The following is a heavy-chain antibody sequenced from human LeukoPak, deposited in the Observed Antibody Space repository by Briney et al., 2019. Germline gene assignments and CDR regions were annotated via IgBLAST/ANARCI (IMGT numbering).Heavy chain of an antibody. CDR2: IYYSGST. V-gene: IGHV4-59*01. CDR1: GGPISSYY. CDR3: ARGGGRGIYGY. D-gene: IGHD3-16*01. J-gene: IGHJ4*02. Sequence: SETLSLICTVSGGPISSYYWSWIRQPPGKGLEWIGYIYYSGSTNYNPSLKSRVTISVDTSKNQFSLKLSSVTAADTAVYYCARGGGRGIYGYWGQGTLVTVSS.